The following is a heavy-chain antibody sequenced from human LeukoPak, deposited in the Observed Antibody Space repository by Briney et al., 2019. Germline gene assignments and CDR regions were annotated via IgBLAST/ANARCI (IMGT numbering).Heavy chain of an antibody. Sequence: SETLSLTCAVYGGSFSGYYWSWIRQPPGKGLEWIGEINHSGSTNYNPSLKSRVTISVDTSKNQFSLKLRSVTAADTAVYYCARVRCCSSTGCPWGQGTLVTVSS. D-gene: IGHD2-2*01. CDR3: ARVRCCSSTGCP. J-gene: IGHJ5*02. CDR1: GGSFSGYY. V-gene: IGHV4-34*01. CDR2: INHSGST.